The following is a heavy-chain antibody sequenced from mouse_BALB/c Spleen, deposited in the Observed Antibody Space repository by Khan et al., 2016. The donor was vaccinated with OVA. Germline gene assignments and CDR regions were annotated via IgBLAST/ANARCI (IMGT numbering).Heavy chain of an antibody. V-gene: IGHV14-1*02. CDR3: ARDGYSPCFAY. CDR1: GFNIKDYY. J-gene: IGHJ3*01. D-gene: IGHD2-3*01. Sequence: VQLKQSGAELVRPGASVKLPCKASGFNIKDYYIHWVKQRPEQGLERIGWIDPENGNIRYDPKFQGKASITADTSSNTAYLQFSSLTSEDTAVYYCARDGYSPCFAYWAQGTLLTVSA. CDR2: IDPENGNI.